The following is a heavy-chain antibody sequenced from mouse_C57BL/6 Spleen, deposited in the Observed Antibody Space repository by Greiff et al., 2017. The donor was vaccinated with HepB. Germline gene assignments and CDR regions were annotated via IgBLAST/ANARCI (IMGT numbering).Heavy chain of an antibody. V-gene: IGHV5-4*01. CDR1: GFTFSSYA. CDR3: ARDRYDGPLYYAMDY. Sequence: EVKLMESGGGLVKPGGSLKLSCAASGFTFSSYAMSWVRQTPEKRLEWVATISDGGSYTYYPDNVKGRFTISRDNAKNNLYLQMSHLKSEDTAMYYCARDRYDGPLYYAMDYWRQGTSVTVSS. CDR2: ISDGGSYT. D-gene: IGHD2-3*01. J-gene: IGHJ4*01.